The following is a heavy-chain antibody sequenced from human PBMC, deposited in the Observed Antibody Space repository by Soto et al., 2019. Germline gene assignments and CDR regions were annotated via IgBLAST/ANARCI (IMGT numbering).Heavy chain of an antibody. J-gene: IGHJ4*02. Sequence: SETLSLTCTVSGGSISGYYWSWLRQPAGKGLEWIGDIYNIGSTNYNPSLRSRVTISIDTSKNQFSLKLSSVTAADTAVYFCARSTYYDSSGYGHWGQGTLVTVSS. V-gene: IGHV4-59*12. D-gene: IGHD3-22*01. CDR1: GGSISGYY. CDR3: ARSTYYDSSGYGH. CDR2: IYNIGST.